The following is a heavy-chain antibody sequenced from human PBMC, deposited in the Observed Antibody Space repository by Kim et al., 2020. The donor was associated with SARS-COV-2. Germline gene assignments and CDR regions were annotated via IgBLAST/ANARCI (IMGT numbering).Heavy chain of an antibody. CDR3: ARSSGRFLEWLSDYYGMDV. Sequence: ASVKVSCKASGYTFTSYAMHWVRQAPGQRLEWMGWINAGNGNTKYSQKFQGRVTITRDTSASTAYMELRRMRSEDTAVYYCARSSGRFLEWLSDYYGMDVWGQGTTVTVSS. CDR2: INAGNGNT. CDR1: GYTFTSYA. D-gene: IGHD3-3*01. V-gene: IGHV1-3*01. J-gene: IGHJ6*02.